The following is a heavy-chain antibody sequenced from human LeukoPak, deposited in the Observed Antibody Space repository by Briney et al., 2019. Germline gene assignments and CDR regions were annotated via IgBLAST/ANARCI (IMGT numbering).Heavy chain of an antibody. CDR1: GGSISSGGYS. CDR3: ARGEGRFDP. Sequence: SQTLSLTCAVSGGSISSGGYSWSWIRQPPGKDLEWIGYIYHSRSTYYNPSLKSRVTISVDRSKNQFSLKLSSVTAADTAVYYCARGEGRFDPWGQGTLVTVSS. CDR2: IYHSRST. J-gene: IGHJ5*02. V-gene: IGHV4-30-2*01.